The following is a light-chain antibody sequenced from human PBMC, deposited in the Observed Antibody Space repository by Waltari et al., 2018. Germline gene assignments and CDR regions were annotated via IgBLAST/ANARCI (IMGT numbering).Light chain of an antibody. J-gene: IGKJ1*01. CDR2: AAS. V-gene: IGKV1-39*01. Sequence: DIQMTQSPSSLSASVGDRVTITCRASQNIGTHLSWYQQSAGKAPKVLIYAASTLQSGVPSRFSGSGSGTDFTLTIYSLQPEDVATYYRQQGATASWAFGQGTKVEIK. CDR1: QNIGTH. CDR3: QQGATASWA.